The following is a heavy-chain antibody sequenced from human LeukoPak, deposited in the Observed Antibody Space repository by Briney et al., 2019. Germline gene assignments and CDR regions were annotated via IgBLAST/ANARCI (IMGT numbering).Heavy chain of an antibody. D-gene: IGHD1-7*01. Sequence: PGGSLRLSCAASGFTFSSYAMSWVRQAPGKGLEWVSAISGSGGSTYYADSVKGRFTIPRDNSKNTLYLQMNSLRAEDTAVYYCAKLELHYYYMDVWGKGTTVTVSS. J-gene: IGHJ6*03. CDR2: ISGSGGST. CDR3: AKLELHYYYMDV. V-gene: IGHV3-23*01. CDR1: GFTFSSYA.